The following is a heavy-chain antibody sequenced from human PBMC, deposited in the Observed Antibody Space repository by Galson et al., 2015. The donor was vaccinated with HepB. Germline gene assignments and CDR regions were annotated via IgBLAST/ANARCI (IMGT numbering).Heavy chain of an antibody. CDR2: ISAYNGNT. CDR1: GSTFTSYG. CDR3: ARDIVGAHEQSGGDFDY. V-gene: IGHV1-18*04. D-gene: IGHD1-26*01. Sequence: SVKVSCKASGSTFTSYGISWVRQAPGQGLEWMGWISAYNGNTNYAQKLQGRVTMTTDTSTSTAYMELRSLRSDDTAVFYCARDIVGAHEQSGGDFDYWGQGTLVTVSS. J-gene: IGHJ4*02.